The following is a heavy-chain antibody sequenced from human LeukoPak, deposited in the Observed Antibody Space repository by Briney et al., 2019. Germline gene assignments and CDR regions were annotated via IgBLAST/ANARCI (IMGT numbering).Heavy chain of an antibody. J-gene: IGHJ4*02. Sequence: TGGSLRLSCAASGFTFSSYAMSWVRQAPGKGLEWVSAISGSGGSTYYADSVKGRFTISRDNSKNTLYLQMNGLRAEDTAVYYCAKDHRWDYYDSSGYYYGYYFDYWGQGTLVTVSS. CDR2: ISGSGGST. CDR3: AKDHRWDYYDSSGYYYGYYFDY. CDR1: GFTFSSYA. D-gene: IGHD3-22*01. V-gene: IGHV3-23*01.